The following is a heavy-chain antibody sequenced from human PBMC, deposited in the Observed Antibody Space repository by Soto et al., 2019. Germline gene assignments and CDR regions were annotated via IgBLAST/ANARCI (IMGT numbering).Heavy chain of an antibody. CDR1: GITFNTYS. D-gene: IGHD4-17*01. CDR3: ARAGGTTVTGLWYFDS. J-gene: IGHJ4*02. CDR2: IWYDGTQK. V-gene: IGHV3-33*01. Sequence: EGSLRLSCEASGITFNTYSMHLVRQPPGKGLEWLAAIWYDGTQKYYADSVKGRFIISRDNSKKTLYLEMNSLRAEDTAVYYCARAGGTTVTGLWYFDSGGQGTLVTVSS.